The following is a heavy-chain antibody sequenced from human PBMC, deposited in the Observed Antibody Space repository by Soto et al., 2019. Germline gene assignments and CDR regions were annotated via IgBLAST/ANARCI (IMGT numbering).Heavy chain of an antibody. D-gene: IGHD3-10*01. J-gene: IGHJ3*02. CDR2: INAGNGNT. CDR1: GYTFTSYA. V-gene: IGHV1-3*01. CDR3: ARVFSTYLAFDI. Sequence: ASVKVSCKASGYTFTSYAMHWVRQAPGQRLEWMGWINAGNGNTKYSQKFQGRVTITRDTSASTAYMELSSLRSEDTAVYYCARVFSTYLAFDIWGQGTMVTVSS.